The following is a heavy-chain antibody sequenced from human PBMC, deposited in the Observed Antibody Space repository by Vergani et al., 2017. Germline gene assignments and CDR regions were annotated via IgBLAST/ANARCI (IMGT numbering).Heavy chain of an antibody. Sequence: QVQLMQSGSDVKKPGSSVKVSCKASGGYFSNYTINWVRQAPGQGPEWMGGIVPIFPTPNYAQRFQGRITITADEATSTSYMDLSSLTSEDTAVYFCARNMGYCTSTTCYSQPYYFGYGGQGTLVTVSS. D-gene: IGHD2/OR15-2a*01. CDR3: ARNMGYCTSTTCYSQPYYFGY. V-gene: IGHV1-69*12. CDR2: IVPIFPTP. CDR1: GGYFSNYT. J-gene: IGHJ4*02.